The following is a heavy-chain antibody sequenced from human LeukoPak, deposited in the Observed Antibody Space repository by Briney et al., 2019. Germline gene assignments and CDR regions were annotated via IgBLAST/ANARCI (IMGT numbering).Heavy chain of an antibody. CDR3: ATLLRFLEWSSDTYYYGMDV. Sequence: ASVKVSCKVSGYTLTELSMHWVRQAPGKGLEWMGGFDPEDGETIYAQKFQGRVTMTEDTSTDTAYMELSSLRSEDTAVYYCATLLRFLEWSSDTYYYGMDVWGQGTTVTVSS. J-gene: IGHJ6*02. V-gene: IGHV1-24*01. CDR1: GYTLTELS. D-gene: IGHD3-3*01. CDR2: FDPEDGET.